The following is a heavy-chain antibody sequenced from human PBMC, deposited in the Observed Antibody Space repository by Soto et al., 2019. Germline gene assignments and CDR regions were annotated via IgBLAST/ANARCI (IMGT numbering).Heavy chain of an antibody. Sequence: QVQLQESGPGLVKPSQTLSLTCTVSGGPISSGGYYWSWIRQHPGKGLEWIGYIYYSGSTYYNPSLKSRVTISVDTSKNQFSLKLSSVTAADTAVYYCARTAAAGTEFDYWGQGTLVTVSS. D-gene: IGHD6-13*01. J-gene: IGHJ4*02. CDR1: GGPISSGGYY. CDR2: IYYSGST. CDR3: ARTAAAGTEFDY. V-gene: IGHV4-31*03.